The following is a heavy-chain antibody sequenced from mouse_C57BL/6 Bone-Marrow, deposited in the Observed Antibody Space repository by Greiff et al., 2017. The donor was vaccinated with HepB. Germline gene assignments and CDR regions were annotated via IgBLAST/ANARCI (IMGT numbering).Heavy chain of an antibody. CDR2: INPDSSTI. CDR1: GIDFSRYW. J-gene: IGHJ4*01. CDR3: ARREITTVASMDY. Sequence: EVKLLQSGGGLVQPGGSLKLSCAASGIDFSRYWMSWVRRAPGKGLEWIGEINPDSSTINYAPSLKDKFIISRDNAKNTLYLQMSKVRSEDTALYYCARREITTVASMDYWGQGTSVTVSS. D-gene: IGHD1-1*01. V-gene: IGHV4-1*01.